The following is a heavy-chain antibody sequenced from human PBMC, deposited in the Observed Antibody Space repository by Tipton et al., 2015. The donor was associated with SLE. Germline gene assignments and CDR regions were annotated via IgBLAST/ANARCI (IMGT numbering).Heavy chain of an antibody. D-gene: IGHD1-14*01. CDR2: ISSDARKI. J-gene: IGHJ4*02. CDR3: ARDTFASGNRGYFEY. CDR1: GFMFSSFA. Sequence: SLRLSCAASGFMFSSFALHWVRQAPGKGLDWVAIISSDARKIFYAASVEGRVTISRDSSKNSLYLQMDSLRTEDTAVYYCARDTFASGNRGYFEYWGQGTLVTVSS. V-gene: IGHV3-30*01.